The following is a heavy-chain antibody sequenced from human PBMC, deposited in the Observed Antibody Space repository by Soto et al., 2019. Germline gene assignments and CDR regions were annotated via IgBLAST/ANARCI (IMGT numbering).Heavy chain of an antibody. Sequence: GGSLRLSCAASGFTFSSFAMSWVRQAPGKGLEWVSTINKSGGSTYYADSVKGRFTISGDNSKNMLFLQINGLRVEDTAVYYCAKDPPTTGTTFDYWGRGTLVTVSS. V-gene: IGHV3-23*01. CDR2: INKSGGST. CDR3: AKDPPTTGTTFDY. CDR1: GFTFSSFA. D-gene: IGHD1-1*01. J-gene: IGHJ4*02.